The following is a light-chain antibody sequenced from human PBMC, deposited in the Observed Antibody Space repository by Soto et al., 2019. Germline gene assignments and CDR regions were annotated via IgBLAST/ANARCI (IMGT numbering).Light chain of an antibody. V-gene: IGLV2-11*01. CDR2: DVT. Sequence: QSALTQPRSVSGSPEQSVTISCSGTSSDLGGYNYVSWYQHHPGKAPKLMIYDVTLRPSGVPDRFSGSKSGNTASLTISGLQAEDEADYYCCSYAGSFTWVFGGGTKLTVL. CDR1: SSDLGGYNY. J-gene: IGLJ3*02. CDR3: CSYAGSFTWV.